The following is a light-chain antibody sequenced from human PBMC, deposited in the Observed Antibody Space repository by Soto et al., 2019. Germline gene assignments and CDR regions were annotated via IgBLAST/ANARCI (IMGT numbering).Light chain of an antibody. V-gene: IGLV2-8*01. CDR3: SSDAGSSKV. CDR2: EVN. CDR1: SSDVGGYNY. Sequence: QSVLAQPPSASGSPGQSVAISCTGTSSDVGGYNYVSWYQQHPGKAPKLMIYEVNKRPSGVPDRFSGSKSGNTASLTVSGLQAEDGADYSCSSDAGSSKVFGTGTKGTVL. J-gene: IGLJ1*01.